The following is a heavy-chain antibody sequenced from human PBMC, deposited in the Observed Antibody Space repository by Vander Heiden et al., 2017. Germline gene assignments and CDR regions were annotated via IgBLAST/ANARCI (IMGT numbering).Heavy chain of an antibody. D-gene: IGHD6-19*01. Sequence: QVQLVESGGGVVQPGRSLRLSCAASGFTFSSYAMHWVRQAPGKGLEWVAVISYDGSNKYYADSVKGRFTISRDNSKNTLYLQMNSLRAEDTAVYYCARELRSSGWYEGAFDIWGQGTMVTVSS. V-gene: IGHV3-30-3*01. CDR3: ARELRSSGWYEGAFDI. CDR1: GFTFSSYA. CDR2: ISYDGSNK. J-gene: IGHJ3*02.